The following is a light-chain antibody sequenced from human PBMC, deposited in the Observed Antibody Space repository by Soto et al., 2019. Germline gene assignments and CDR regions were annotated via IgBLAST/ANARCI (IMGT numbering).Light chain of an antibody. CDR3: QPYNSSFLT. J-gene: IGKJ4*01. V-gene: IGKV1-5*03. CDR2: KAS. CDR1: QSISSW. Sequence: DIQMTQSHSTLSASVGARVTITCRASQSISSWLAWYQQKPGKAPKLLIYKASSLESGVPSRFSGSGSGTEFTLTISSLQPDDCATYYCQPYNSSFLTFGGETKVEIK.